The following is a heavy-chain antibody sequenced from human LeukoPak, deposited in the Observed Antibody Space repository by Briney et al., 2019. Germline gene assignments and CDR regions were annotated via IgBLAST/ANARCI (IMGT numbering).Heavy chain of an antibody. Sequence: SETLSLTCTVSGGSISSHYWSWIRQPPGKGLAWIGYIYYSGSTNYTPSLKSQVTISVDTSKNQFSLKLSSVTAADTAVYYCARYSGWFDPWGQGTLVTASS. J-gene: IGHJ5*02. CDR2: IYYSGST. V-gene: IGHV4-59*11. D-gene: IGHD6-13*01. CDR3: ARYSGWFDP. CDR1: GGSISSHY.